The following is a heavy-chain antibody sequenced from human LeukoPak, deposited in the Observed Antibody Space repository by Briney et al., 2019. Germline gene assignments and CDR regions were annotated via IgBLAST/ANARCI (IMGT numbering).Heavy chain of an antibody. D-gene: IGHD2-15*01. Sequence: GGSLRLSCGASGFTFGSYWMSWVRQAPGKGLEWAASIKQDGYEKYYVDSVKGRIIISRDNAKNSLYVRMNSLRAEDTAVYYCARDGYCTGGSCYADYWGPGTLVTVSS. CDR3: ARDGYCTGGSCYADY. CDR1: GFTFGSYW. V-gene: IGHV3-7*01. CDR2: IKQDGYEK. J-gene: IGHJ4*02.